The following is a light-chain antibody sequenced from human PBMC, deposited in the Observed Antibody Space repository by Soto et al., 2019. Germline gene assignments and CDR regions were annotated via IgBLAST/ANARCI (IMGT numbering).Light chain of an antibody. CDR3: QQSYVTPLT. CDR1: QTIDTF. CDR2: AAS. Sequence: DIQMTQSPSTLPASVGDRVTITCRASQTIDTFVNWYQQKPGRAPKLLIFAASTLHSGVPSRFSGSGSGTDFTLTVTSLQPEDFATYYCQQSYVTPLTFGGGTKVDI. V-gene: IGKV1-39*01. J-gene: IGKJ4*01.